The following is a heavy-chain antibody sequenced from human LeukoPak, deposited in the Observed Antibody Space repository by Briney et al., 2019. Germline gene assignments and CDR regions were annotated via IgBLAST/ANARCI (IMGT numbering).Heavy chain of an antibody. CDR2: ISWNSGSI. CDR3: ARDRRSYYYYYMDV. V-gene: IGHV3-9*01. Sequence: GGSLRLSCAASGFTFDDYAMHWVRQAPGKGLEWVSGISWNSGSIGYADSVKGRFTISRDNAKNSLYLQMNSLRAEDTAVYYCARDRRSYYYYYMDVWGKGTTVTVSS. CDR1: GFTFDDYA. J-gene: IGHJ6*03.